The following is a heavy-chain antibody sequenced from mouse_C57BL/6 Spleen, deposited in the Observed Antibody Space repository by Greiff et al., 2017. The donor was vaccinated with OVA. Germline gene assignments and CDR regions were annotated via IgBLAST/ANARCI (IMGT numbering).Heavy chain of an antibody. J-gene: IGHJ2*01. CDR2: IHPNSGST. D-gene: IGHD1-1*01. Sequence: QVQLQQPGAELVKPGASVKLSCKASGYTFTSYWMHWVKQRPGQGLEWIGMIHPNSGSTNYNEKFKSKATLTVDKSSSTAYMQLSSLTSEESAVYYCARVGYGSSYYFDYWGQGTTLTVSS. CDR3: ARVGYGSSYYFDY. CDR1: GYTFTSYW. V-gene: IGHV1-64*01.